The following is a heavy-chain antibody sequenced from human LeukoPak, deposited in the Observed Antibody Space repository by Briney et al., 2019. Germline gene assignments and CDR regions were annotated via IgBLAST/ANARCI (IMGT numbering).Heavy chain of an antibody. V-gene: IGHV1-69*01. Sequence: GSSVKVSCKASGGTFGSYAISWVRQAPGQGLEWMGGIIPIFSTANYAQKFQGRVTIIADESTSPVYMELSSLRSEDTAVYYCATSPYYDFWSGHNGAFDIWGQGTMVIVSS. CDR2: IIPIFSTA. CDR1: GGTFGSYA. CDR3: ATSPYYDFWSGHNGAFDI. J-gene: IGHJ3*02. D-gene: IGHD3-3*01.